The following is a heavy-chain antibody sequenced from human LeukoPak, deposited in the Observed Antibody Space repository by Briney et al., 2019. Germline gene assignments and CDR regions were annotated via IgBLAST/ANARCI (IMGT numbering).Heavy chain of an antibody. Sequence: ASVKVSCKASGYTFTSYGISWVRQAPGQGREGMGWISAYNGNTNYAQKFQGRVTMTRDTSISTAYMELSRLRSDDTAVYYCARVGEYGSGSYLLYWGQGTLVTVSS. J-gene: IGHJ4*02. CDR3: ARVGEYGSGSYLLY. D-gene: IGHD3-10*01. V-gene: IGHV1-18*01. CDR2: ISAYNGNT. CDR1: GYTFTSYG.